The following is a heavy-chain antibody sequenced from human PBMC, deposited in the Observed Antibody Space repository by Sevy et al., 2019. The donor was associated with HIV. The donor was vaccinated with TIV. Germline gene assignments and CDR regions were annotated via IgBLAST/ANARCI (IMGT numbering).Heavy chain of an antibody. Sequence: GGSLRLSCTASGFDFANAWMNWVRQAPGKGLEWVGHIKSITDGGAADYAAPVKDRFTISRHDSKNTLYLHMNSLKAEDTAVYYCSTDDLISYWGRGTLVTVSS. CDR2: IKSITDGGAA. CDR1: GFDFANAW. CDR3: STDDLISY. V-gene: IGHV3-15*07. J-gene: IGHJ4*02.